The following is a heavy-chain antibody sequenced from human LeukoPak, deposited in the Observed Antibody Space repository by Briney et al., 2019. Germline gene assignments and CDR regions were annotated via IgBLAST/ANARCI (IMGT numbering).Heavy chain of an antibody. CDR2: IYYSGST. J-gene: IGHJ5*02. CDR3: ARETGHLLGLAAGNNWFDP. V-gene: IGHV4-39*07. CDR1: GDSMSNIDYY. D-gene: IGHD6-13*01. Sequence: PSETLSLTCTVSGDSMSNIDYYWASIRQPPGKGLEWIGSIYYSGSTYYNPSLKSRVTISLDMSKNQFSLKLSSVTAADTAVYYCARETGHLLGLAAGNNWFDPWGQGTLVTVSS.